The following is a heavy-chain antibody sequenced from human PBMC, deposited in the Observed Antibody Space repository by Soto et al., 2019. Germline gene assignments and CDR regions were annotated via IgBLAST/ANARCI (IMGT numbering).Heavy chain of an antibody. Sequence: QLQLQDTGPGLVKPSETLSLTCTVSGAAINSRTYFWGWIRQPPGNGLEFVGSIHSSGGTYYNPSLKSRVTVFVDLGNSDFSMSLQAPTAAATAVYYCGRLGEAATRPTDVDFWGQGTLVTV. V-gene: IGHV4-39*02. CDR2: IHSSGGT. CDR3: GRLGEAATRPTDVDF. D-gene: IGHD3-16*01. J-gene: IGHJ4*02. CDR1: GAAINSRTYF.